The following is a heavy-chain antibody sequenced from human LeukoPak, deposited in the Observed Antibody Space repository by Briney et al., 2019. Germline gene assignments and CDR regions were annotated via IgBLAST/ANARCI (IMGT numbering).Heavy chain of an antibody. Sequence: SETLSLTCIVSGASLSSGSYYWGWIRQPPGKGLEYIGSIYHSGSAFYNPSLTSRVTISVDTSRNQFSLEVNSVTAADTAVYYCARRAGGFRQQLPYYYMDVWGKGTTVTVSS. CDR3: ARRAGGFRQQLPYYYMDV. J-gene: IGHJ6*03. V-gene: IGHV4-39*07. CDR2: IYHSGSA. D-gene: IGHD6-13*01. CDR1: GASLSSGSYY.